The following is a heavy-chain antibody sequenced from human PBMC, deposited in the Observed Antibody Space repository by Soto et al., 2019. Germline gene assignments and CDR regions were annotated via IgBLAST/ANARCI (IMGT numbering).Heavy chain of an antibody. Sequence: QVQLQESGPGLVKPSETLSLTCTVSGGSISSYYWSWIRQPPGKGLEWIGYIHYSGSTKYNPSLKSRVTISLDTSKHQFYLKLNSVTAADTAVYYCARVYESAVAGLGVFDYWGQGTLVTVSS. J-gene: IGHJ4*02. CDR2: IHYSGST. CDR1: GGSISSYY. V-gene: IGHV4-59*01. D-gene: IGHD6-19*01. CDR3: ARVYESAVAGLGVFDY.